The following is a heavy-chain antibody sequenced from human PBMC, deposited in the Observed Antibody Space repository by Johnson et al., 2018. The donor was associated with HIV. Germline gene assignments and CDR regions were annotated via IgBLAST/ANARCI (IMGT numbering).Heavy chain of an antibody. J-gene: IGHJ3*02. CDR2: ISSDGNNK. V-gene: IGHV3-30-3*01. CDR1: GFTFSNYA. CDR3: AKDGAFDI. Sequence: QVQLVESGGGVVQPGRSLRLSCAASGFTFSNYAIHWVRQAPGKGLEWVAVISSDGNNKHYADSVKGRFSISRDNSKNSLFLQMDSLRAEDTAVYYCAKDGAFDIWGQGTMVTVSS.